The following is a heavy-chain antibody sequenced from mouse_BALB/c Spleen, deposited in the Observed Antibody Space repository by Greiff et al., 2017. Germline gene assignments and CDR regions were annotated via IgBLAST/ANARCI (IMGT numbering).Heavy chain of an antibody. V-gene: IGHV1-87*01. J-gene: IGHJ2*01. CDR3: ARRSCNYGYFDY. CDR1: GYTFTSYW. Sequence: QVQLQQSGAELARPGASVKLSCKASGYTFTSYWMQWVKQRPGQGLEWIGAIYPGDGDTRYTQKFKGKATLTADKSSSTAYMQLSSLASEDSAVYYCARRSCNYGYFDYWGQGTTLTVSS. CDR2: IYPGDGDT. D-gene: IGHD2-1*01.